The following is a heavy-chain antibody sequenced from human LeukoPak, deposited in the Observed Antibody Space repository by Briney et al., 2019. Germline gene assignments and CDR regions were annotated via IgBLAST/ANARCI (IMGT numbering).Heavy chain of an antibody. CDR2: INHSGST. V-gene: IGHV4-34*01. D-gene: IGHD1-20*01. Sequence: KASETLSVNCAVYGGSFSGYYWSWIRQPPGKGLEWIGEINHSGSTNYNPSLKSRVTISVDTSKHQFSLKLSSVTAADTAVYYCAIPGGITGTPPARYYYMDVWGKGTTVTVSS. CDR1: GGSFSGYY. J-gene: IGHJ6*03. CDR3: AIPGGITGTPPARYYYMDV.